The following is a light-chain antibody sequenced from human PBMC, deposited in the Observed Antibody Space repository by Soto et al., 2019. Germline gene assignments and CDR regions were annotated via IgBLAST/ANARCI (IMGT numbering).Light chain of an antibody. CDR3: QQYNNGSLCT. Sequence: LSFSPRERATVSCKPSQSVSGSYFAGYAQKPGQAPRLLIYGASPRATGSTARFSGSGSGTEFTLTISSLQSDDFAGYYYQQYNNGSLCTFGRGTKVDI. CDR2: GAS. CDR1: QSVSGSY. J-gene: IGKJ1*01. V-gene: IGKV3-15*01.